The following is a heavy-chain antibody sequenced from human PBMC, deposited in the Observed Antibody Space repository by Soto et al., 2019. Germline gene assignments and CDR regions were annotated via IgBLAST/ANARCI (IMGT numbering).Heavy chain of an antibody. CDR1: GFTFSSYW. CDR3: ARPPVVVAASYGMDV. V-gene: IGHV3-7*01. J-gene: IGHJ6*02. D-gene: IGHD2-15*01. CDR2: IKQDGSEK. Sequence: PGGSLRLSCAASGFTFSSYWMSWVRQAPGKGLEWVANIKQDGSEKYYVDSVKGRFTISRDNAKNSLYLQMNSLRAEDTAVYYCARPPVVVAASYGMDVWGQGTTVTVSS.